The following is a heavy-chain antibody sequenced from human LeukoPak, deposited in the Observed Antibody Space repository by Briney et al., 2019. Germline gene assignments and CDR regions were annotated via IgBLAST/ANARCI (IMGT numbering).Heavy chain of an antibody. J-gene: IGHJ4*02. CDR2: IYYSGST. Sequence: ASETLSLTCAVYGGSFSGYYWSWIRQPPGKGLEWIGYIYYSGSTNYNPSLKSRVTISVDTSKNQFSLKLSSVTAADTAVYYCARDSHRTTVTFDYWGQGTLVTVSS. CDR3: ARDSHRTTVTFDY. CDR1: GGSFSGYY. V-gene: IGHV4-59*01. D-gene: IGHD4-17*01.